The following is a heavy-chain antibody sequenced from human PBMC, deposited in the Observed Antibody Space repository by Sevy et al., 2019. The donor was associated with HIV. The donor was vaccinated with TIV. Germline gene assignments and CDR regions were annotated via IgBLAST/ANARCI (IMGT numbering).Heavy chain of an antibody. CDR3: ARDEGSSGFDAFDI. CDR1: GFTFSSYS. D-gene: IGHD3-22*01. J-gene: IGHJ3*02. V-gene: IGHV3-21*01. Sequence: GGSLRLSCTASGFTFSSYSMNWVRQAPGKGLEWVSSISYSSFYKYYADSVKGRFTISGDNAKNSLYLQMNSLRADDAAVYYCARDEGSSGFDAFDIWGQGTMVTVSS. CDR2: ISYSSFYK.